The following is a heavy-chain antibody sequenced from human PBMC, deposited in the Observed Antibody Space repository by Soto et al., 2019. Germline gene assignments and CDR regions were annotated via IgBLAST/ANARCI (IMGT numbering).Heavy chain of an antibody. D-gene: IGHD3-16*01. J-gene: IGHJ6*02. Sequence: GGSLRLSCAASVFTFAIYAMHWVRQAPGKGLEWVSGISWNSGRIEYADSVKGRFTISRDNAKKSLYLQMVSLRTEDTALYYCAKDMGQSGAGLFYYGMDVWGQGTTVTVSS. CDR2: ISWNSGRI. CDR1: VFTFAIYA. V-gene: IGHV3-9*01. CDR3: AKDMGQSGAGLFYYGMDV.